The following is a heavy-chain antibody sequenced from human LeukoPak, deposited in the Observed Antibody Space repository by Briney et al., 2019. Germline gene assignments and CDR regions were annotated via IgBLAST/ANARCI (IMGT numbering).Heavy chain of an antibody. J-gene: IGHJ4*02. CDR2: IYYTGST. Sequence: KPSETLSLTCTVSGGSISSYYWSWIRQPPGKGLEWLGYIYYTGSTNYNPSLKSRVTISLDTSKNQFSLKLSSVSAADTAVYYCARGPTVNYLYYFDYWGKGTLVTVSS. CDR3: ARGPTVNYLYYFDY. V-gene: IGHV4-59*01. CDR1: GGSISSYY. D-gene: IGHD4-17*01.